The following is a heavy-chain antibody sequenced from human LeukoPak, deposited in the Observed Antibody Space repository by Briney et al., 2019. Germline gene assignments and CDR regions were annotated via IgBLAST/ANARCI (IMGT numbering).Heavy chain of an antibody. V-gene: IGHV4-4*07. CDR1: GGSISPYY. CDR2: IYTSGTT. D-gene: IGHD2-15*01. CDR3: ARVYCSGDSCSHFDF. J-gene: IGHJ4*02. Sequence: SETLSLTCTVSGGSISPYYWNWVRLPAGKGLEWIGRIYTSGTTDYNPSLKSRVTISLDKSKNQFSLKMSSVTAADTAVYYCARVYCSGDSCSHFDFWGQGTLVTVSS.